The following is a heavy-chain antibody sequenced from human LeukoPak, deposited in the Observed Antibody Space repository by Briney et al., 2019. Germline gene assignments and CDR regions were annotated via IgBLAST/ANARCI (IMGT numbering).Heavy chain of an antibody. D-gene: IGHD1-1*01. CDR2: ISGSGGST. CDR3: ARDIVQRDGRAFDI. J-gene: IGHJ3*02. Sequence: GGSLRLSCAASGFTFSSYGMSWVRQAPGKGLEWVSAISGSGGSTYYADSVKGRFTISRDNSKNTLYLQMNSLRAEDTAVYYCARDIVQRDGRAFDIWGQGTMVTVSS. V-gene: IGHV3-23*01. CDR1: GFTFSSYG.